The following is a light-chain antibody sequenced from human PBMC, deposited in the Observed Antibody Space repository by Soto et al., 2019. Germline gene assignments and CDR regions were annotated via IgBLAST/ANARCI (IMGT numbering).Light chain of an antibody. CDR2: DAS. J-gene: IGKJ1*01. CDR1: PSVSNN. Sequence: EPVVTQSPATLSVSPGGRATLSYWASPSVSNNLAWYQQKPGQAPRLLIYDASTRATGIPARFSGSGSGTEFTLTIDSLQSEDSAVYYCQQYSNWPPWTFGQGTKVEIK. CDR3: QQYSNWPPWT. V-gene: IGKV3-15*01.